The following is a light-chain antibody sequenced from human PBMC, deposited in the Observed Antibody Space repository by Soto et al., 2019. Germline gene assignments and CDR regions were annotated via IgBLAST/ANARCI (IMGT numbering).Light chain of an antibody. CDR1: SSNIGSNT. J-gene: IGLJ2*01. CDR2: SSN. Sequence: QSVLTQPPSASGTPGQRVTISCSGSSSNIGSNTVNWYQRLPGTAPKLLIYSSNQWPSGVPDRFSGSKSGTSASLAISGLQSEDEADYYCAAWDDSLIGVVFGGGTKLTVL. V-gene: IGLV1-44*01. CDR3: AAWDDSLIGVV.